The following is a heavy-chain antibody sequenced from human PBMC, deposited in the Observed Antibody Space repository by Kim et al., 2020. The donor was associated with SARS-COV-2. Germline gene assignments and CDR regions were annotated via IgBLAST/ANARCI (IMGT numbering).Heavy chain of an antibody. V-gene: IGHV4-34*01. CDR3: ARGPILPDS. D-gene: IGHD2-15*01. J-gene: IGHJ4*02. Sequence: SGSTNYNPSLNTRVTISIDTSKNQFSLKLNAVTPADTAIYYCARGPILPDSWGQGTLVTVSS. CDR2: SGST.